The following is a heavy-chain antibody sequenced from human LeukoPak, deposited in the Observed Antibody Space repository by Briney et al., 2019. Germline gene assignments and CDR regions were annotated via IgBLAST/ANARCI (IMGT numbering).Heavy chain of an antibody. D-gene: IGHD2-2*01. CDR1: GGSFSGYY. V-gene: IGHV4-34*01. J-gene: IGHJ4*02. CDR3: ARPHRGYCSSTSCYPWDY. Sequence: SETLSLTCAVYGGSFSGYYWSWIRQPPGKGLEWIGEINHSGSTNYNPSLKSRVTISVDTSKNQFSLKLSSVTAADTAVYYCARPHRGYCSSTSCYPWDYWGQGTLVTVSS. CDR2: INHSGST.